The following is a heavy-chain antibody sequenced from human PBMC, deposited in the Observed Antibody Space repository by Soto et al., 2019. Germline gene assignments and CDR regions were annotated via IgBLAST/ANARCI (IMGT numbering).Heavy chain of an antibody. CDR3: ARVGRYSSSWYKYNWFDP. D-gene: IGHD6-13*01. CDR1: GGSFSGYY. CDR2: INHSGST. V-gene: IGHV4-34*01. Sequence: SETLSLTCAVYGGSFSGYYWSWIRQPPGKGLEWIGEINHSGSTNYNPSLKSRVTISVDTSKNQFSLKLSSVTAADTAVYYCARVGRYSSSWYKYNWFDPWGQGTLVTVSS. J-gene: IGHJ5*02.